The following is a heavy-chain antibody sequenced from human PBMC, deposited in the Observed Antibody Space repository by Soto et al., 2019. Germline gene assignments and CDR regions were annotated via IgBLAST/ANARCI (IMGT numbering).Heavy chain of an antibody. CDR2: MSHSGGT. Sequence: QVQLQQWGAGLLKPSETLSLTCAVYGGSISSGRYYWSWIRQPPGMGLEWIGEMSHSGGTHFNPSLKCLVTISVDSSKSQFSLKMSSVTAADTALYYCARVERGTATTVVDALDMWGPGAMVTVSS. J-gene: IGHJ3*02. D-gene: IGHD1-1*01. V-gene: IGHV4-34*01. CDR3: ARVERGTATTVVDALDM. CDR1: GGSISSGRYY.